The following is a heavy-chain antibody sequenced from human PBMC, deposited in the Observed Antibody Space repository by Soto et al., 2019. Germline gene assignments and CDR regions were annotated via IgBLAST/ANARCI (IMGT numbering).Heavy chain of an antibody. D-gene: IGHD1-26*01. CDR1: GGSFSGYY. CDR2: INHSGST. V-gene: IGHV4-34*01. CDR3: ARGRDSGSYFGLSGEFDY. J-gene: IGHJ4*02. Sequence: SETLSLTCAVYGGSFSGYYWSWIRQPPGKGLEWIGEINHSGSTNYNPSLKSRATISVGTSKNQFSLKLSSVTAADTAVYYCARGRDSGSYFGLSGEFDYWGQGTLVTVSS.